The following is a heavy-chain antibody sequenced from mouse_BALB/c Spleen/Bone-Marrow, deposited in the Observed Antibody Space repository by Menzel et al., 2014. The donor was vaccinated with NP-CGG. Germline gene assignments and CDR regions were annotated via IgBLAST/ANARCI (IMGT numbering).Heavy chain of an antibody. V-gene: IGHV1-9*01. J-gene: IGHJ2*01. D-gene: IGHD1-1*01. Sequence: QVQLQQPGAELMEPGASVTISCKATGYIFSSYWIEWIKQRPGHGLEWIGEILPGSGNTNYNEKFRDKATFTADTSSNIAYMQLSSLTSEDSAVYYCSRRSHYFGSGPDYWGQGTTLTVSS. CDR2: ILPGSGNT. CDR1: GYIFSSYW. CDR3: SRRSHYFGSGPDY.